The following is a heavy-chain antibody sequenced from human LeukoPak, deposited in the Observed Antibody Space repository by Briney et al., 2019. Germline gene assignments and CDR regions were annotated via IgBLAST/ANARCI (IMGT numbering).Heavy chain of an antibody. CDR1: GFTFSSYA. Sequence: GGSLRLSCAASGFTFSSYAMSWVRQAPGKGLEWVSPISGSGGSTYYADSVKGRFTISRDNSKNTLYLQMNSLRAEDTAVYYCAKDSGVTMIVVVTPYDYWGQGTLVTVSS. CDR3: AKDSGVTMIVVVTPYDY. V-gene: IGHV3-23*01. D-gene: IGHD3-22*01. CDR2: ISGSGGST. J-gene: IGHJ4*02.